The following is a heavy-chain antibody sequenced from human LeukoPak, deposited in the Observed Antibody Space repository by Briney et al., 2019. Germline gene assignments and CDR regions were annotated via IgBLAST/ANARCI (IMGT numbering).Heavy chain of an antibody. V-gene: IGHV3-30*18. D-gene: IGHD4-23*01. CDR3: AKGSATTVVTIDY. CDR1: GFTFSSYG. J-gene: IGHJ4*02. Sequence: GKSLRLSCAASGFTFSSYGMHWVRQAPGKGLEWVAVISSDGSGKYYADSVKGRFTISRDNSKNTIYLQMNSLRDEDTAVYYCAKGSATTVVTIDYWGQGTLVTVSS. CDR2: ISSDGSGK.